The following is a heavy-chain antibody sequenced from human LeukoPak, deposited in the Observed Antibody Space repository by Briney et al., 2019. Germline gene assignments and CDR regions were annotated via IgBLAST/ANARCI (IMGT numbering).Heavy chain of an antibody. J-gene: IGHJ4*02. CDR2: ISGSGGST. D-gene: IGHD3-22*01. Sequence: GGSLRLSCAASGFTFSSYAMSWVRQAPGKGLEWVSAISGSGGSTYYADSVKGRFTISRDNSKNTQYLQMNSLRAEDTAVYYCAKGTPPYYYDSSGYYYVFDYWGQGTLVTVSS. CDR3: AKGTPPYYYDSSGYYYVFDY. CDR1: GFTFSSYA. V-gene: IGHV3-23*01.